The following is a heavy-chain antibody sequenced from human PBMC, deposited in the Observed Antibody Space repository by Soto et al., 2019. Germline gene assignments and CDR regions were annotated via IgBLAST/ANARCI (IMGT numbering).Heavy chain of an antibody. CDR1: GGSINSYW. V-gene: IGHV4-59*01. Sequence: NPSETLSLTCSVSGGSINSYWWSWIRQPAGKGLEWIGHIIYSGNTNYKPSLKSRVTISIDMSKNQFSLKLNSVTAADTAVYYCARVDDSSGYSRYYFDYWGQGTLVTVSS. CDR3: ARVDDSSGYSRYYFDY. CDR2: IIYSGNT. D-gene: IGHD3-22*01. J-gene: IGHJ4*02.